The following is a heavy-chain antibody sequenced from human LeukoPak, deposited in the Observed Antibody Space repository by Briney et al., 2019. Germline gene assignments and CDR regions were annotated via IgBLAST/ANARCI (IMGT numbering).Heavy chain of an antibody. CDR3: LPRVADPTSLGS. J-gene: IGHJ5*02. Sequence: GGSLRLSCAASGFTFSGSAMHWVRQASGKGLEWVGRIKSKANSYATAYAASVKGRFTISRDDSKNTAYLQMNSLKTEDTAVYYCLPRVADPTSLGSWGQGPLVTVSS. CDR1: GFTFSGSA. V-gene: IGHV3-73*01. D-gene: IGHD2-15*01. CDR2: IKSKANSYAT.